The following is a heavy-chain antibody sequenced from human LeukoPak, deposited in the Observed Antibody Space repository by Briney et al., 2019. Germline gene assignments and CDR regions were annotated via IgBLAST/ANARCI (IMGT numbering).Heavy chain of an antibody. CDR2: ICTSGST. D-gene: IGHD3-22*01. CDR3: ARGLDYYDSSAYRAFDY. CDR1: GDSISSGSYY. Sequence: SQTLSLTCTVSGDSISSGSYYWSWIRQPAGRGLEWIGRICTSGSTNFNPSLKSRVTMSVDTSKKQFSLKLSSVTAADTAVYYCARGLDYYDSSAYRAFDYWGQGTLVTVSS. V-gene: IGHV4-61*02. J-gene: IGHJ4*02.